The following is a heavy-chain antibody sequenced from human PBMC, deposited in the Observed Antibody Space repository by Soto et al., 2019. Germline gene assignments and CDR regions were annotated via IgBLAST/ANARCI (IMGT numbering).Heavy chain of an antibody. Sequence: TLSLTCAVSGGSISSGGYSWSWIRQPPGKGLEWLALIYWDDDKRYSPSLKSRLTITKDTSKNQVVLTMTNMDPVDTATYYCAHSPRESVHPVIAAAVSWFDPWGQGTLVTVSS. D-gene: IGHD6-13*01. CDR1: GGSISSGGYS. CDR3: AHSPRESVHPVIAAAVSWFDP. CDR2: IYWDDDK. V-gene: IGHV2-5*08. J-gene: IGHJ5*02.